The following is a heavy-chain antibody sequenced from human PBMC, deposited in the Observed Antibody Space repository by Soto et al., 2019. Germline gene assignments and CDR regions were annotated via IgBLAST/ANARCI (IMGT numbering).Heavy chain of an antibody. CDR2: IYYSGST. D-gene: IGHD4-4*01. CDR3: ARHRDYSNDFDY. Sequence: SETLSLTCTVSGGSISSYYWSWIRQPPGKGLEWIGYIYYSGSTNYNPSLKSRVTISVDTSKNQFSLKLSSVTAADTAVYYCARHRDYSNDFDYWGQGTLVTVSS. CDR1: GGSISSYY. J-gene: IGHJ4*02. V-gene: IGHV4-59*08.